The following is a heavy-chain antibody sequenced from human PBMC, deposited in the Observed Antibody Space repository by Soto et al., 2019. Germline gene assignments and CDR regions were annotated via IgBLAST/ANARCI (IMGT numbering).Heavy chain of an antibody. Sequence: SETLSLTCTVSGVSISSGDHYWSWIRQPPGKGLEWIGEIYHSGSTNYNPSLKSRVTISVDKSKDQFSLKLSSVTAAGTAVYYCAVDYDSSGYYSLAFDIWGQGTMVTVSS. CDR2: IYHSGST. CDR3: AVDYDSSGYYSLAFDI. V-gene: IGHV4-61*05. J-gene: IGHJ3*02. CDR1: GVSISSGDHY. D-gene: IGHD3-22*01.